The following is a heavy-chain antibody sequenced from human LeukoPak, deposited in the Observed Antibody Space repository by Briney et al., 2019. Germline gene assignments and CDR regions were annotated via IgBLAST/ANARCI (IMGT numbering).Heavy chain of an antibody. V-gene: IGHV4-39*07. J-gene: IGHJ4*02. CDR1: GGSIRSSYYY. D-gene: IGHD1-26*01. Sequence: SETLSLTCTVSGGSIRSSYYYWGWIRQPPGKGLEWIGSIYDSGSTNYNPSLKSRVTISVDTSKNQFSLKLSSVTAADTAVYYCARGSVTRGSYFGGSDYWGQGTLVTVSS. CDR3: ARGSVTRGSYFGGSDY. CDR2: IYDSGST.